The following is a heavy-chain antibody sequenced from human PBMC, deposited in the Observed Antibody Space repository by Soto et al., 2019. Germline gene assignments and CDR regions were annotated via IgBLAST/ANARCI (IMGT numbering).Heavy chain of an antibody. CDR1: GGSISSSSYY. V-gene: IGHV4-39*01. CDR2: IYYSGST. J-gene: IGHJ4*02. Sequence: SETLSLTCTVSGGSISSSSYYWGWIRQPPGKGLEWIGSIYYSGSTYYNPSLKSRVTISVDTSKNQLSLKLSSVTAADTAVYYCASSQRYYYDSSGPNWGQGTLVTVSS. D-gene: IGHD3-22*01. CDR3: ASSQRYYYDSSGPN.